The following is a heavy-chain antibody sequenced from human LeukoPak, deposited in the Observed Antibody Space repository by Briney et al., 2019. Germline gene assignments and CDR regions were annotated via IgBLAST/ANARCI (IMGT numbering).Heavy chain of an antibody. J-gene: IGHJ6*03. Sequence: GGSLRLSCAASGFTFSNCDMHWVRQASGKGLEWVSTIDTSGDTTYADSVKDRFIISRENAKNFLFLQMNSLRAGDTAVYYCARGGDNDYNWQNHRQEYYQYSYMDVWGKGATVTVSS. CDR2: IDTSGDT. CDR3: ARGGDNDYNWQNHRQEYYQYSYMDV. V-gene: IGHV3-13*01. CDR1: GFTFSNCD. D-gene: IGHD3-16*01.